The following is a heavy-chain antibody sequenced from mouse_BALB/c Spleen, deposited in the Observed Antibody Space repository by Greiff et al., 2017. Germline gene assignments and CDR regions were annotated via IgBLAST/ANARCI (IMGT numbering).Heavy chain of an antibody. V-gene: IGHV5-9-4*01. D-gene: IGHD2-4*01. J-gene: IGHJ3*01. CDR3: ARIYYDSGGFAY. Sequence: EVKLMESGGGLVKPGGSLKLSCAASGFTFSSYAMSWVRQYPEKRLEWVAEISSGGSYTYYPDTVTGRFTISRDNAKNTLYLEMSSLRSEDTAMYYCARIYYDSGGFAYWGQGTLVTVSA. CDR2: ISSGGSYT. CDR1: GFTFSSYA.